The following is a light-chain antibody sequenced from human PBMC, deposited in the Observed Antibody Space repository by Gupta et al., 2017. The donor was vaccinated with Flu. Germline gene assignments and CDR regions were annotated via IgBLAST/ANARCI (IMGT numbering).Light chain of an antibody. V-gene: IGKV3-20*01. CDR2: GAS. Sequence: EVVLTQSPGTLFLSPGERATLSCRASQSVSSSYLAWYQQKPGQAPRLLIYGASSRATGIPDRFSGSGSGTDFTLTISRLEPEDFAVYYCQQYGSSPGGTFGQGTKVEIK. J-gene: IGKJ1*01. CDR3: QQYGSSPGGT. CDR1: QSVSSSY.